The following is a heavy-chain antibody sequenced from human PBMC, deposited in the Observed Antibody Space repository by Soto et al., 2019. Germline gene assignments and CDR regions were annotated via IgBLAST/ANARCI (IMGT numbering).Heavy chain of an antibody. J-gene: IGHJ4*02. Sequence: LGESLKISCKGSGYSFTSYWIGWVRQMPGKGLEWMGIIYPGDSDTRYSPSFQGQVTISADKSISTAYLQWSSLKASDTAMYYCARARGRGKIVATIVFDYWGQGTLVTVSS. CDR1: GYSFTSYW. V-gene: IGHV5-51*01. D-gene: IGHD5-12*01. CDR2: IYPGDSDT. CDR3: ARARGRGKIVATIVFDY.